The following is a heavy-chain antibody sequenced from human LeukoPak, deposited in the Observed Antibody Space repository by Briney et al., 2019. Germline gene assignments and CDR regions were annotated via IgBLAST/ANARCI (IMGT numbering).Heavy chain of an antibody. CDR2: VSYSGST. V-gene: IGHV4-39*01. J-gene: IGHJ4*02. Sequence: PSETLSLTCSVSGGSMSSGTYYWGWIRQSPGKGLEWIGSVSYSGSTYYNPSLNSRVTISVDMSKDQFSLKLSSVTAADTAVYYCARHTLTGYYFDYWGQGTLVTVSS. D-gene: IGHD2/OR15-2a*01. CDR1: GGSMSSGTYY. CDR3: ARHTLTGYYFDY.